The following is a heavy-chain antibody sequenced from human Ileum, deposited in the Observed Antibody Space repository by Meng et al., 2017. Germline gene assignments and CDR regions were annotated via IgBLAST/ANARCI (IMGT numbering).Heavy chain of an antibody. D-gene: IGHD3-22*01. J-gene: IGHJ5*02. Sequence: QLKGTGPGLVQPSGTLSLTCVVSGDSMNNGVWWSWVRQAPGKGLEWVSRVTGSGDRTNYADSVKGRFTISRDNSKNILYLQMNSLRVEDTAIYYCAKVDWIVVSWFDPWGQGTLVTVSS. V-gene: IGHV3-23*01. CDR1: GDSMNNGV. CDR2: VTGSGDRT. CDR3: AKVDWIVVSWFDP.